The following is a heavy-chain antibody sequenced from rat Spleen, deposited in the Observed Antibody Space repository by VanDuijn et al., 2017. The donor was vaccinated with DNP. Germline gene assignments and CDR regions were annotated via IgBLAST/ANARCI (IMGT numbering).Heavy chain of an antibody. Sequence: EVQLVESGGGLVQPGRSMKLSCAASGFTFSNYDMAWVRQAPKKGLEWVATISYDGSSTYYRDSVKGRFTISRDNAQNTLYLQMSKLGSEDTAIYYCARRHDGSIGDAWGQGTSVTVSS. J-gene: IGHJ4*01. D-gene: IGHD1-12*02. CDR2: ISYDGSST. V-gene: IGHV5-7*01. CDR1: GFTFSNYD. CDR3: ARRHDGSIGDA.